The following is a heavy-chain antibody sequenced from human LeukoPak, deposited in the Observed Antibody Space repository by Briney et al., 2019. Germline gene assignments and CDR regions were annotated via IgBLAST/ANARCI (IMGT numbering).Heavy chain of an antibody. V-gene: IGHV4-39*01. CDR3: ARAIYSSGWFFDY. J-gene: IGHJ4*02. CDR2: FYQSGNT. D-gene: IGHD6-19*01. Sequence: SETLSLTCTVSGGSNSSPIYFWGWIRQPPGKGLEWIGSFYQSGNTYYNPSLESRLTVSADTSRNKISLKINSVTATDTAVYYCARAIYSSGWFFDYWGRGTLVTVAS. CDR1: GGSNSSPIYF.